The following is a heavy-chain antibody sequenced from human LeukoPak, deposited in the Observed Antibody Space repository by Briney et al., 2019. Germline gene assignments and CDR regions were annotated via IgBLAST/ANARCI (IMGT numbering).Heavy chain of an antibody. CDR2: IYTSGST. CDR1: GGSISSYY. V-gene: IGHV4-4*07. J-gene: IGHJ6*03. CDR3: ASASVVVPAAMYNYYYYYMDV. D-gene: IGHD2-2*01. Sequence: PSETLSLTCTVSGGSISSYYWSWIRQPAGKGLEWIGRIYTSGSTNYNPSLTSRVTMSVDTSKNQFSLKLSSVTAADTAVYYCASASVVVPAAMYNYYYYYMDVWGKGTTVTVSS.